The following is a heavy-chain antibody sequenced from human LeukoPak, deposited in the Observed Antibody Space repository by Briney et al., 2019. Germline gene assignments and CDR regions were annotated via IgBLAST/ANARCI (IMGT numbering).Heavy chain of an antibody. CDR1: GFTFSSYW. CDR2: IKQDGSEK. J-gene: IGHJ4*02. Sequence: PGGSLRLSCAASGFTFSSYWMTWVRQAPGKGLEWVANIKQDGSEKNYVDSVKGRFTISRDNAKSSLYLQMNSLRAEDTAAYYCSRDWSGTYWGQGTLVTVSS. CDR3: SRDWSGTY. D-gene: IGHD3/OR15-3a*01. V-gene: IGHV3-7*01.